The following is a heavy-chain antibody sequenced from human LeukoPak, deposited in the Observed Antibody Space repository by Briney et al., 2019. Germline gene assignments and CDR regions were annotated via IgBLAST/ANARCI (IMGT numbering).Heavy chain of an antibody. Sequence: ASVKVSCKASGYTFTGCYMHWVRQAPGQRPEWMGWINPNSGGTNYAQKFQGRVTMTRDTSISTAYMELSRLRSDDTAVYYCARAASGYSYASDYWGQGTLVTVSS. CDR2: INPNSGGT. J-gene: IGHJ4*02. V-gene: IGHV1-2*02. CDR1: GYTFTGCY. CDR3: ARAASGYSYASDY. D-gene: IGHD5-18*01.